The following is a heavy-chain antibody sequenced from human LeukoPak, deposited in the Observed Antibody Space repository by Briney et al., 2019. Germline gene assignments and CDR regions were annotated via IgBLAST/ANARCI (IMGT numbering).Heavy chain of an antibody. Sequence: GASVKVSFKASGYTFTGYYMHWVRQAPGQGLEWMGWINPNSGGTNYAQKFQGRVTMTRDTSISTAYMELSRLRSDDTAVYYCARDPPGSNYYYYMDVWGKGTTVTVSS. CDR2: INPNSGGT. V-gene: IGHV1-2*02. CDR3: ARDPPGSNYYYYMDV. J-gene: IGHJ6*03. CDR1: GYTFTGYY.